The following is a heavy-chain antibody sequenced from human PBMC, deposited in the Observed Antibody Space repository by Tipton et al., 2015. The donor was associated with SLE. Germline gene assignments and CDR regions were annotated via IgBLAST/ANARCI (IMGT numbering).Heavy chain of an antibody. CDR3: ARGGNGYSGYDFDY. D-gene: IGHD5-12*01. Sequence: TLSLTCAVYGGPFSGYYWSWIRQPPGKGLEWIGEINHSGSTNNNPSLKSRVTISVDTSKNQFSLKLSSVTAADTAVYYCARGGNGYSGYDFDYWGQGTLVTVSS. V-gene: IGHV4-34*01. CDR1: GGPFSGYY. CDR2: INHSGST. J-gene: IGHJ4*02.